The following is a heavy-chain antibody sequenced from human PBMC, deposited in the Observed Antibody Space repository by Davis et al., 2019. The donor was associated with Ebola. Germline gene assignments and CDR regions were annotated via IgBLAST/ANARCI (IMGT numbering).Heavy chain of an antibody. Sequence: ASVKVSCKASGYTFTSYDINWVRQATGQGLEWMGWMNPNSGNTGYAQKFQGRVTMTRNTSISTAYMELSSLRSEDTAVYYCAISAPVVNFDWLLPLYYGMDVWGKGTTVTVSS. V-gene: IGHV1-8*01. CDR1: GYTFTSYD. D-gene: IGHD3-9*01. CDR2: MNPNSGNT. CDR3: AISAPVVNFDWLLPLYYGMDV. J-gene: IGHJ6*04.